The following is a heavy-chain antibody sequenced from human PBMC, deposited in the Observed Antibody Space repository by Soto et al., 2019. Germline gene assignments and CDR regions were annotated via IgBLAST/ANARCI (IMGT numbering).Heavy chain of an antibody. J-gene: IGHJ3*02. V-gene: IGHV3-23*01. CDR2: ISGSGGST. CDR1: GFTFSSYA. D-gene: IGHD6-19*01. Sequence: EVQLLESGGGLVQPGGSLRLSCAASGFTFSSYAMSWVRQAPGKGLEWVSAISGSGGSTYYADSVKGRFTISRDNSKNTLYLQMNSLRAEDAILYYYTSSTGSYNAFDIWGQGTMVTVSS. CDR3: TSSTGSYNAFDI.